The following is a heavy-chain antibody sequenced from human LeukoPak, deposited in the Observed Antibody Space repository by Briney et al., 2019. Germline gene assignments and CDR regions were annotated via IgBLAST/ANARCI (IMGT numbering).Heavy chain of an antibody. CDR3: ARLPLTERRHFEY. CDR1: GFTFNRYW. V-gene: IGHV3-7*05. J-gene: IGHJ4*02. D-gene: IGHD5-24*01. CDR2: IKEDGREK. Sequence: PGGSLRLSCAASGFTFNRYWMSWVRQAPGKGLEWVANIKEDGREKYYIDSVKGRFTISRDNAKNSPYLQMNSLRADDTAVYFCARLPLTERRHFEYWGQGTLVTVSS.